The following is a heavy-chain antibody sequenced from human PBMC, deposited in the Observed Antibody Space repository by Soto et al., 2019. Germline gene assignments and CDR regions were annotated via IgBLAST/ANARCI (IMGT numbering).Heavy chain of an antibody. J-gene: IGHJ6*03. D-gene: IGHD3-3*01. CDR3: SRQASDFWSGKPQYYMDV. CDR2: SRSKGNNYAT. Sequence: KRNSVDPGGSLSISNKNWVRQASGKGLEWVGRSRSKGNNYATVYGASLKGRFTISRDDAKNTAYLQMNSLNTEDTAVYYCSRQASDFWSGKPQYYMDVWGKGTTVTVSS. V-gene: IGHV3-73*01. CDR1: GGSLSISN.